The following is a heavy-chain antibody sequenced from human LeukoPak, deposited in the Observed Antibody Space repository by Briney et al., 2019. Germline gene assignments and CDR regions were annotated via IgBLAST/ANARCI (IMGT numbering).Heavy chain of an antibody. V-gene: IGHV3-66*01. CDR1: GFTVSSNY. Sequence: GGSLRLSCAASGFTVSSNYMSWVRQAPGKGLEWVSLIYTGGATYYADSVKGRFTVSTVNSKNTLNLQMNSLRAEDTAVYYCAKDQRDYVWGSYRYTGGSFDSWGQGTLVTVSS. J-gene: IGHJ4*02. CDR2: IYTGGAT. D-gene: IGHD3-16*02. CDR3: AKDQRDYVWGSYRYTGGSFDS.